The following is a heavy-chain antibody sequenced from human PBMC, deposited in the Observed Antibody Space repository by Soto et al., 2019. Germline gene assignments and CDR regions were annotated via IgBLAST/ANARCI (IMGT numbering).Heavy chain of an antibody. V-gene: IGHV3-72*01. Sequence: GGSLRLSCAASGFTFSGQYLDWVRHAAPEGVEWGGCTSNNANRSTSSYAASVKGSITISRYDSKNSLYLQMNSPTTEATAVYYGAREATARTNCDYGHDAWGQGTTVTVSS. CDR3: AREATARTNCDYGHDA. CDR1: GFTFSGQY. D-gene: IGHD1-26*01. CDR2: TSNNANRSTS. J-gene: IGHJ6*02.